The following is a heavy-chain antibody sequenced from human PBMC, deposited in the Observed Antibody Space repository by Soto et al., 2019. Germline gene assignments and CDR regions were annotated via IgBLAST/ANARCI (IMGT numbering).Heavy chain of an antibody. Sequence: QVQLVESGGGVVQPGRSLRLPCAASGFTFSSYGMHWVRQAPGKGLEWVAVISYDGSNKYYADSVKGRFTISRDNSKNTLYLQMNSLRAEDTAVYYCAKDHRRIAVAAPLGPWGQGILVTVSS. CDR1: GFTFSSYG. D-gene: IGHD6-19*01. V-gene: IGHV3-30*18. J-gene: IGHJ5*02. CDR3: AKDHRRIAVAAPLGP. CDR2: ISYDGSNK.